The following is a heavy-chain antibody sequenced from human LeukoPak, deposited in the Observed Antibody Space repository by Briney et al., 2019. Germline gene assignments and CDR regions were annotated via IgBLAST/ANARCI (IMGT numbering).Heavy chain of an antibody. Sequence: PGGSPRLSCAASGFTFSSYGMHWVRQAPGKGLEWVAFIRYDGSNKYYADSVKGRFTISRDNSKNTLYLQMNSLRAEDTAVYYCAKDLGYCSSTSCRLNWFDPWGQGTLVTVSS. D-gene: IGHD2-2*01. CDR1: GFTFSSYG. CDR2: IRYDGSNK. CDR3: AKDLGYCSSTSCRLNWFDP. V-gene: IGHV3-30*02. J-gene: IGHJ5*02.